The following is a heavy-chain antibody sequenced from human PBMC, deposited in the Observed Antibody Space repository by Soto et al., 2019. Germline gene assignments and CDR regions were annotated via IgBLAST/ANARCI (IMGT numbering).Heavy chain of an antibody. D-gene: IGHD1-26*01. CDR1: GGSISSYY. CDR3: ARPPDSGSPWYAFDI. Sequence: QVQLQESGPGLVKPSETLSLTCTVSGGSISSYYWSWIRQTPGKGLEWIGYIYYSGNTNYNPSLKSRVTISVEATKNQVSLKLSAVTAADTAVYYCARPPDSGSPWYAFDIWGQGTMVTVSS. J-gene: IGHJ3*02. V-gene: IGHV4-59*08. CDR2: IYYSGNT.